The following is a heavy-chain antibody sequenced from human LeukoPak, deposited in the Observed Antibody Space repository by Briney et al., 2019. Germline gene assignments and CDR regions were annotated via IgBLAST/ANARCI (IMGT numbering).Heavy chain of an antibody. D-gene: IGHD2-2*01. V-gene: IGHV3-11*01. CDR1: GFTFSDYY. J-gene: IGHJ5*02. Sequence: GGSLRLSCAASGFTFSDYYRSWIRQAPGKGLEWVSYISSSGSTIYYADSVKGRFTISRDNAKNSLYLQMNSLRAEDTAVYYCARERNRYCSSTSCYGPPFPWGQGTLVTVSS. CDR3: ARERNRYCSSTSCYGPPFP. CDR2: ISSSGSTI.